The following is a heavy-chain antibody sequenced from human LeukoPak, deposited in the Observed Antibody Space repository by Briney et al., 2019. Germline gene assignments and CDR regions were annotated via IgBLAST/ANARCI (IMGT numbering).Heavy chain of an antibody. CDR1: QDTFTAYY. Sequence: ASVKVSCKASQDTFTAYYMHWVRQAPGQGPEWMGWINPNSGGTNYAQKFQGRVTMTSDASISTSYMELTRLRSDDSAVYYCAGGGLFHEGNWFDPWGQGTLVTVSS. CDR3: AGGGLFHEGNWFDP. J-gene: IGHJ5*02. V-gene: IGHV1-2*02. CDR2: INPNSGGT. D-gene: IGHD2-21*01.